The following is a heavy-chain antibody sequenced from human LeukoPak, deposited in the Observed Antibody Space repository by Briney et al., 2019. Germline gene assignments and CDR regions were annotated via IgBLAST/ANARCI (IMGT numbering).Heavy chain of an antibody. V-gene: IGHV3-9*01. D-gene: IGHD3-22*01. J-gene: IGHJ2*01. CDR3: AKDRVAVVVNNWYFDL. CDR1: GFTFDDYA. CDR2: ISWNSGSI. Sequence: GGSLRLSCAASGFTFDDYAMHWVRQAPGKGLEWVSGISWNSGSIGYADSVKGRFTISRDNSKNTLYLQMNSLRVEDTAVYYCAKDRVAVVVNNWYFDLWGRGTLVTVSS.